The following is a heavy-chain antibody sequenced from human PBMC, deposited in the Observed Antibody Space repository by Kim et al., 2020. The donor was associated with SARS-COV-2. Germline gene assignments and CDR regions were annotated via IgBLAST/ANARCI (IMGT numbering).Heavy chain of an antibody. V-gene: IGHV4-59*01. D-gene: IGHD1-7*01. J-gene: IGHJ4*02. Sequence: PSLKSRVTISVDTSKNQFSLKLSSVTAADTAVYYCAGTTYHFGETSPLVYWGQGTLVTVSS. CDR3: AGTTYHFGETSPLVY.